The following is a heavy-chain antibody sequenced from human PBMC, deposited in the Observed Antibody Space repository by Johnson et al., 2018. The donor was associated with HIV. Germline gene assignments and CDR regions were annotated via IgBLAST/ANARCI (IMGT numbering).Heavy chain of an antibody. CDR2: IRWTSGSI. V-gene: IGHV3-9*01. J-gene: IGHJ3*02. Sequence: VESGGDMVRPGGSLRLSCVASGFTFDDYAMHWVRQAPGKGLEWVSGIRWTSGSIGYADSVKGRFTISRDNAKNSLYLQMNSLRAEDTALYYCGSFNDAFDIWGQGTMVTVSS. D-gene: IGHD1-26*01. CDR1: GFTFDDYA. CDR3: GSFNDAFDI.